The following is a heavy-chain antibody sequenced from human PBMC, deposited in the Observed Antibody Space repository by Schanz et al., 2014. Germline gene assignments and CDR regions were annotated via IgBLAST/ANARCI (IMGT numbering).Heavy chain of an antibody. CDR2: IGTSGGT. CDR1: GFSFTTYA. D-gene: IGHD1-1*01. Sequence: EAHLVESGGGLVKPGGSLRLSCASSGFSFTTYAMSWVRQAPGKGLEWVSTIGTSGGTNYAESVKGRFTISRDNSKNTLYLQMNSLRAEDTALYYCARDRRNADLDYWGQGTLVTVSS. J-gene: IGHJ4*02. V-gene: IGHV3-23*04. CDR3: ARDRRNADLDY.